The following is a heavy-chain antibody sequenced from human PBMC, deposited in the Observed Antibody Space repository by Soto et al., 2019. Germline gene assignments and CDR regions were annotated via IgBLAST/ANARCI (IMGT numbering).Heavy chain of an antibody. J-gene: IGHJ6*02. CDR2: MNPNSGNT. V-gene: IGHV1-8*01. CDR3: ARGVLRFLEWLPTKYGMDV. D-gene: IGHD3-3*01. Sequence: QVQLVQSGAEVKKPGASVKVSCKASGYTFTSYDINWVRQATGQGLEWMGWMNPNSGNTGYAQKFQGRVTMTRNTSISTAYVELSSLRSEDTAVYYCARGVLRFLEWLPTKYGMDVCGQGTTVTVAS. CDR1: GYTFTSYD.